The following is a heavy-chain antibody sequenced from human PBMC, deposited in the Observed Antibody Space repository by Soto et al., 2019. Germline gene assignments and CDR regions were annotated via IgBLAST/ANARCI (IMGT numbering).Heavy chain of an antibody. Sequence: EVQLVESGGELVQPGGSLRLSCAASGFTFNNYWMHWVRQAPGKGLVWVSRINPDGSRTSYADSVKGRFSISRDNAKNTLYLQKDSLRAEDTAVYYCAKVATGSYNWFDPWGQGTLVTVSS. D-gene: IGHD1-1*01. CDR1: GFTFNNYW. CDR2: INPDGSRT. V-gene: IGHV3-74*01. CDR3: AKVATGSYNWFDP. J-gene: IGHJ5*02.